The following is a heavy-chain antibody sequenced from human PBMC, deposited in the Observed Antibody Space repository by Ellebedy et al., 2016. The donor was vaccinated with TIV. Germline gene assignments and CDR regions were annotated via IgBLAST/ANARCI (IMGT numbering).Heavy chain of an antibody. V-gene: IGHV3-30*03. CDR2: ISVDGANR. Sequence: PGGSLRLSCVVSGVTLSDSVIHWGRQAPGKGLQWVALISVDGANRQYIESVKGRFTISKDNSKNTVYLEMNYLRSDDTAVYYCAREKGTSGSAGWLDPWGQGTLVSVSS. J-gene: IGHJ5*02. D-gene: IGHD1-26*01. CDR1: GVTLSDSV. CDR3: AREKGTSGSAGWLDP.